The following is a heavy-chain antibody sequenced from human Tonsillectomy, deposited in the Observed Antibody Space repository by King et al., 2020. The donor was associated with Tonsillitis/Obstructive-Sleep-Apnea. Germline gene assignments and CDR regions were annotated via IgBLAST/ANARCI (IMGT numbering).Heavy chain of an antibody. CDR1: GFTFSSYW. D-gene: IGHD4-17*01. CDR3: AREPAPTVIVYYYYYYGMDV. CDR2: INSDGSST. Sequence: VQLVESGGGLVQPGGSLRLSCAASGFTFSSYWMHWVRQAPGKGLVWVSRINSDGSSTSYADSVKGRFTISRDNAKNTLYLQMNSLRAEDTAVYYCAREPAPTVIVYYYYYYGMDVWGQGTTVTVSS. V-gene: IGHV3-74*01. J-gene: IGHJ6*02.